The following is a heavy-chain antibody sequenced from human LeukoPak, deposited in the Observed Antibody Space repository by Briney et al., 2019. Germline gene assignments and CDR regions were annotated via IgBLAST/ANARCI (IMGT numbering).Heavy chain of an antibody. V-gene: IGHV1-46*01. Sequence: ASVKVSCKASGYTFASYYMHWVRQAPGQGLEWMGIINPSGGSTSYAQKFQGRVTMTRDTSTSTVYVELSSLRSEDTAVYYCARGEYDPYYFDYWGQGTLVTVSS. CDR1: GYTFASYY. D-gene: IGHD1-1*01. CDR3: ARGEYDPYYFDY. J-gene: IGHJ4*02. CDR2: INPSGGST.